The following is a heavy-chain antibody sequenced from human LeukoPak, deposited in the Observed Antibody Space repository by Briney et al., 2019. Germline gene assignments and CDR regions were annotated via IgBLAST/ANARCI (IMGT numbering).Heavy chain of an antibody. D-gene: IGHD3-3*01. CDR2: ISSNGGST. CDR3: VKDHYDFWSGYWDV. Sequence: GGSLRLSCSASGFTFSSYAMHWVRQAPGKGLEYVSAISSNGGSTYYADSVKGRFTTSRDNSKNTLYLQMGSLRAEDTAVYYCVKDHYDFWSGYWDVWGQGTTVTVSS. J-gene: IGHJ6*02. V-gene: IGHV3-64D*06. CDR1: GFTFSSYA.